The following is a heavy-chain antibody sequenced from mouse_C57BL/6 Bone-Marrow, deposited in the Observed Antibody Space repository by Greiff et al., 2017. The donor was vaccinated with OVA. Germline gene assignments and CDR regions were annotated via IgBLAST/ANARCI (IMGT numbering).Heavy chain of an antibody. CDR1: GFTFSSYG. V-gene: IGHV5-6*01. Sequence: EVKLLESGGDLVKPGGSLKLSCAASGFTFSSYGMSWVRQTPDKRLEWVATISSGGSYTYYPDSVKGRFTISRDTAKNTLYLQMSSRESEDTAMYYCASISYWGQGTLVTVSA. J-gene: IGHJ3*01. CDR3: ASISY. CDR2: ISSGGSYT.